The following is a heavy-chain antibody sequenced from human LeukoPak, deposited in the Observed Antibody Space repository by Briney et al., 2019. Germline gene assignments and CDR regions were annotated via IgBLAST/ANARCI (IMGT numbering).Heavy chain of an antibody. V-gene: IGHV1-2*02. Sequence: ASVKVSCKASGYTFTGYYMHWVRQAPGQGLGWMGWINPNSGGTNYAQKFQGRVTMTRDTSISTAYMELSRLRSDDTAVYYCARVYYSNSYDYWYFELWGRGTLVTVSS. CDR3: ARVYYSNSYDYWYFEL. CDR2: INPNSGGT. J-gene: IGHJ2*01. CDR1: GYTFTGYY. D-gene: IGHD6-13*01.